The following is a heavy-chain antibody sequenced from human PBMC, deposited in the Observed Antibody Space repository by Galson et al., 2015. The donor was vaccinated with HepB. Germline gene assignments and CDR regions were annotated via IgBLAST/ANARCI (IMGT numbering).Heavy chain of an antibody. CDR2: IFSNDEK. CDR3: ARIGLYNDFWSGYDDY. Sequence: PALVKPTQTLTLTCTVSGFSLSNARMGVSWIRQPPGKALEWLAHIFSNDEKSYSTSLKSRLTISKDTSKSQVVLTMTNMDPVDTATYYCARIGLYNDFWSGYDDYWGQGTLVTVSS. D-gene: IGHD3-3*01. CDR1: GFSLSNARMG. V-gene: IGHV2-26*01. J-gene: IGHJ4*02.